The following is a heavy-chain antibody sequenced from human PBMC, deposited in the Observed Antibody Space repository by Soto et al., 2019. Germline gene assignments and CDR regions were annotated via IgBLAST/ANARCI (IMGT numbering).Heavy chain of an antibody. CDR3: ARDPLPVTSHFGY. CDR1: GFTFSSYS. V-gene: IGHV3-48*02. Sequence: EVQLVESGGGLVQPGGSLRLSCAASGFTFSSYSMNWVRQAPGKGLEWISYIDSSSGSIYYADSVKGRFTISRDNAKNSVYLQMNSLRDEDTAVYYCARDPLPVTSHFGYWGQGTLVTVSS. CDR2: IDSSSGSI. J-gene: IGHJ4*02. D-gene: IGHD4-4*01.